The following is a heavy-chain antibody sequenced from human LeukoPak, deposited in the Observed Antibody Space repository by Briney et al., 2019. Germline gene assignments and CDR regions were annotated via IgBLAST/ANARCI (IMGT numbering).Heavy chain of an antibody. J-gene: IGHJ6*02. CDR2: IYYSGST. CDR3: ARTPKYYGDYYGMDV. Sequence: PSETLSLTCTVSGGSISNNIYYWGWIRQPPGKGLEWIGSIYYSGSTFYNPSLKSRVTISVDTSKNQFSLKLSSVTAADTAVYYCARTPKYYGDYYGMDVWGQGTTVTVSS. CDR1: GGSISNNIYY. D-gene: IGHD4-17*01. V-gene: IGHV4-39*01.